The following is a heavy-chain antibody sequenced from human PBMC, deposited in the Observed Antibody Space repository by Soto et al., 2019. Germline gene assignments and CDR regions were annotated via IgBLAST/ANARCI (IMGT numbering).Heavy chain of an antibody. J-gene: IGHJ4*02. CDR1: GGSISSGGYY. D-gene: IGHD5-18*01. V-gene: IGHV4-31*03. CDR2: IYYSGST. CDR3: ARDTYPRGYSYGSLDY. Sequence: SETLSLTCTVSGGSISSGGYYWSWIRQHPGKGLEWIGYIYYSGSTYYNPSLKSRVTISVDTSKNQFSLKLSSVTAADTAVYYCARDTYPRGYSYGSLDYWGQGTLVTVSS.